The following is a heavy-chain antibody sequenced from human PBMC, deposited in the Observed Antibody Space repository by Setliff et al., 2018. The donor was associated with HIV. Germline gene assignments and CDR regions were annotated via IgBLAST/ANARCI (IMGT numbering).Heavy chain of an antibody. V-gene: IGHV4-61*09. Sequence: PSETLSLTCTVSGGSISSGSYYWSWTRQPAGKGLEWIGHIYTSGSTNYNPSLKSRVTISVDTSKNQFSLKLSSMTAADTAVYYCARDVGLCGVDCWPYFYFDLWGRGNLVTVSS. J-gene: IGHJ2*01. D-gene: IGHD2-21*02. CDR3: ARDVGLCGVDCWPYFYFDL. CDR2: IYTSGST. CDR1: GGSISSGSYY.